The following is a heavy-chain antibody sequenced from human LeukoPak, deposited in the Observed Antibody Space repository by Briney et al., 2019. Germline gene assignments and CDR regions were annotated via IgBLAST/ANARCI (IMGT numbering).Heavy chain of an antibody. J-gene: IGHJ5*02. CDR1: GYTFTSYY. V-gene: IGHV1-46*01. Sequence: ASVKVSCKASGYTFTSYYMHWVRQAPGQGLEWMGIINPSGGSTSYAQKFQGRVTMTRDTSTSTVYMELSSLRSEDTAVYYCARDYSGDYVWGSYRPENWFDPWGQGTPATVSS. CDR3: ARDYSGDYVWGSYRPENWFDP. CDR2: INPSGGST. D-gene: IGHD3-16*02.